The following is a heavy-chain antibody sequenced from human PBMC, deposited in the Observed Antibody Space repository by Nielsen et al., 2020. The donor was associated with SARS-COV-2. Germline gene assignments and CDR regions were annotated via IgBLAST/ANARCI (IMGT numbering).Heavy chain of an antibody. V-gene: IGHV4-34*01. J-gene: IGHJ6*03. CDR3: ARDQLWSSGYMDV. D-gene: IGHD5-18*01. CDR1: GGSFSGYY. Sequence: SETLSLTCAVYGGSFSGYYWSWIRQPPGKGLEWIGEINHSGSTNYNPSLKSRVTISVGTSKNQFSLKLSSVTAADTAVYYCARDQLWSSGYMDVWGKGTTVTVSS. CDR2: INHSGST.